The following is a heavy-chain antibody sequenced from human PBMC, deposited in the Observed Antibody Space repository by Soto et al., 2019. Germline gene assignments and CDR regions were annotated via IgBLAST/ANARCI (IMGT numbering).Heavy chain of an antibody. CDR1: GFTFSSYS. CDR2: ISSSSSYI. V-gene: IGHV3-21*01. D-gene: IGHD3-3*01. CDR3: AREGPVLEWLFPYYYYYMDV. J-gene: IGHJ6*03. Sequence: PGGSLRLSCAASGFTFSSYSMNWARQAPGKGLEWVSSISSSSSYIYYADSVKGRFTISRDNAKNSLYLQMNSLRAEDTAVYYCAREGPVLEWLFPYYYYYMDVWGKGTTVTVSS.